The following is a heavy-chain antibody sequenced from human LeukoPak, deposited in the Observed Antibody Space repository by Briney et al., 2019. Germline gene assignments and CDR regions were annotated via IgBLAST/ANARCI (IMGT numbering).Heavy chain of an antibody. V-gene: IGHV1-46*01. D-gene: IGHD3-22*01. CDR2: IIPSDGFT. J-gene: IGHJ3*02. Sequence: ASVKVSCKASGYTFSSYYVHWVRQAPGQGLEWMGMIIPSDGFTSYAQKFQGRVTMTRDMSTSTVYMELSSLRSDDTAVYYCARDPDSSGQSPGAFDIWGQGTMVTVSS. CDR3: ARDPDSSGQSPGAFDI. CDR1: GYTFSSYY.